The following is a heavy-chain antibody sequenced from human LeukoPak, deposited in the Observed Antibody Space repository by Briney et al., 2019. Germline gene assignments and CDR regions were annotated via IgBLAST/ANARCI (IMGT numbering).Heavy chain of an antibody. CDR1: GFTFSSYA. J-gene: IGHJ4*02. V-gene: IGHV3-64*01. Sequence: GGSLRLSCAASGFTFSSYAMHWVRQAPGKGLEYVSAISTNGGSTYYANSVKGRFTISRDNSKNTLYLQMGSLRAEDMAVYYCARWGSTSCYDYWGQGTLVTVSS. CDR3: ARWGSTSCYDY. CDR2: ISTNGGST. D-gene: IGHD2-2*01.